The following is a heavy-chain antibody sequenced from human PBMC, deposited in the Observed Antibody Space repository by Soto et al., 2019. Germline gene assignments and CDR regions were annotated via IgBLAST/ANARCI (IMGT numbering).Heavy chain of an antibody. Sequence: GGSLRLSCAASGFTFSSYWMSWVRQAPGKGLEWVANIKQDGSEKYYVDSVKGRFTISRDNAKNSLYLQMNSLRAEDTAVYYCARNCGGDCYGYYGMEVWGQGTTVTVSS. V-gene: IGHV3-7*05. CDR3: ARNCGGDCYGYYGMEV. CDR1: GFTFSSYW. CDR2: IKQDGSEK. J-gene: IGHJ6*02. D-gene: IGHD2-21*02.